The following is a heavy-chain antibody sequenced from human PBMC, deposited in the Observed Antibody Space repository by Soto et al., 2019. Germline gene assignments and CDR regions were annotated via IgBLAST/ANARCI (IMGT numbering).Heavy chain of an antibody. CDR3: AIVFRARLGSFDA. CDR2: VDPEDGET. Sequence: ASVKVSCKVSGYTFTDYYFHWVQQAPGKGLEWMGLVDPEDGETIYAQKFQGRITLTADTSTDTAYMELSSLRSGDPAVYYCAIVFRARLGSFDAWGQGTLVTVSS. D-gene: IGHD3-10*01. V-gene: IGHV1-69-2*01. CDR1: GYTFTDYY. J-gene: IGHJ5*02.